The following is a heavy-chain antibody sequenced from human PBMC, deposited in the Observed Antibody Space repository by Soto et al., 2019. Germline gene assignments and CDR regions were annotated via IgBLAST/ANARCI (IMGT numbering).Heavy chain of an antibody. Sequence: GASVKVCCKASGYTFTSYAMHWVRQAPGQRLEWMGWINAGNGNTKYSQKFQGRVTITRDTSASTAYMELSSLRSEDTAVYYCARGRGGYCSGGSRWSFDPWGQGTLVTVSS. V-gene: IGHV1-3*01. D-gene: IGHD2-15*01. CDR2: INAGNGNT. CDR1: GYTFTSYA. J-gene: IGHJ5*02. CDR3: ARGRGGYCSGGSRWSFDP.